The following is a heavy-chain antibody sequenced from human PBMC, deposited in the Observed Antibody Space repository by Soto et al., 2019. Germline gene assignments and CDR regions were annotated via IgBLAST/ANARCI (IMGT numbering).Heavy chain of an antibody. CDR2: IWYDGSNK. CDR1: GFTFSSYG. D-gene: IGHD3-16*01. J-gene: IGHJ4*02. CDR3: ARDLGGSTSVLAY. V-gene: IGHV3-33*01. Sequence: GGSLRLSCAASGFTFSSYGMHWVRQAPGKGLEWVAVIWYDGSNKYYADSVKGRFTISRDNSKNTLYLQMNSLRAEDTAVYYGARDLGGSTSVLAYWGQGTLVTVSS.